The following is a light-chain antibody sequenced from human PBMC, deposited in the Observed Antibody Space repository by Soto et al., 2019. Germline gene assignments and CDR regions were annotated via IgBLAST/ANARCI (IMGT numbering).Light chain of an antibody. Sequence: SYELTQPPSVSVSPGQTARITCSGDALPKQYACWYHQKPGQAPVLLIYKDTERPSGIPERFSGSSSGTTVTLTISGVQAEDEADYYCQSADSSGTYYVFGSGTKVTVL. J-gene: IGLJ1*01. CDR3: QSADSSGTYYV. CDR2: KDT. V-gene: IGLV3-25*03. CDR1: ALPKQY.